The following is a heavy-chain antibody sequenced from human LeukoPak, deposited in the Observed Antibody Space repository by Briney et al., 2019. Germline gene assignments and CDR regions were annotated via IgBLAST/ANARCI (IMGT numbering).Heavy chain of an antibody. CDR3: ASSHDSSGND. V-gene: IGHV3-7*03. CDR1: GFNFGTYW. CDR2: IRQDGSVK. Sequence: PGGSLRLSCAASGFNFGTYWMSWVRQAPGKGLEWLANIRQDGSVKFYVDSVKGRFTISRDNAKSPLYLQMNSLRVEDTAVYYCASSHDSSGNDWGQGTLVTVSS. D-gene: IGHD3-22*01. J-gene: IGHJ4*02.